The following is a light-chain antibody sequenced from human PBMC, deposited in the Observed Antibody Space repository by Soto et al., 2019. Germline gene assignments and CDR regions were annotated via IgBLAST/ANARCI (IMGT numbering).Light chain of an antibody. CDR1: SNDVGGYTS. CDR3: SSYTSSSTSV. J-gene: IGLJ1*01. CDR2: EVS. V-gene: IGLV2-14*01. Sequence: QSALTQPASVSGSPGQSITISCTGTSNDVGGYTSVSWYQQHPGKAPKLMIYEVSNRPSGVSSRFSGSKSGNTASLTISGLQAEDEADYYCSSYTSSSTSVFGTGTKVTVL.